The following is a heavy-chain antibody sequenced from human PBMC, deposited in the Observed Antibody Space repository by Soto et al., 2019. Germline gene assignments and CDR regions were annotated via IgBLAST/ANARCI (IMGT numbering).Heavy chain of an antibody. Sequence: SETLSLTCSVSGGSISSHYWNWIRQPPGKGLEWIGNIHYSGNINYNPSLKSRVTISVDTSKNQFSLKVSSVTAADTAVYYCARETYGDYVGYFDPWGQGTLVTVSS. CDR1: GGSISSHY. D-gene: IGHD4-17*01. J-gene: IGHJ5*02. V-gene: IGHV4-59*11. CDR2: IHYSGNI. CDR3: ARETYGDYVGYFDP.